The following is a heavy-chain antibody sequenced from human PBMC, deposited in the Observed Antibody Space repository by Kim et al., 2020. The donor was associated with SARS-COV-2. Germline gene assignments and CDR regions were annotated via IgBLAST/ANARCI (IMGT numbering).Heavy chain of an antibody. CDR1: GFTFSSYA. Sequence: GGSLRLSCAASGFTFSSYAMSWVRQAPGKGLEWVSAISGSGGSTYYADSVKGRFTISRDNSKNTLYLQMNSLRAEDTAVYYCAKDPDGSGSYYGEWFDPWGQGTLVTVSS. V-gene: IGHV3-23*01. J-gene: IGHJ5*02. CDR3: AKDPDGSGSYYGEWFDP. D-gene: IGHD3-10*01. CDR2: ISGSGGST.